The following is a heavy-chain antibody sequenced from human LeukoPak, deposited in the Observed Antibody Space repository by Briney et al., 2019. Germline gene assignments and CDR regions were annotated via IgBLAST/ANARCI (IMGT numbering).Heavy chain of an antibody. J-gene: IGHJ6*04. CDR1: GFIVSGND. Sequence: SGGCLRLSCAASGFIVSGNDMSWVRQAPGKGLEWVSVIYSGGSTYCADSVKGRFTISRDNSKNTLYLQMNSLRVEDTAVYYCSAMVTTVDVWGKGTTVTVSS. V-gene: IGHV3-53*01. D-gene: IGHD5-18*01. CDR2: IYSGGST. CDR3: SAMVTTVDV.